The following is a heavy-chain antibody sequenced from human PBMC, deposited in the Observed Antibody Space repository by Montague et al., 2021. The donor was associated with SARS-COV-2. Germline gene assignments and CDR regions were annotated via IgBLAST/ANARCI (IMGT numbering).Heavy chain of an antibody. Sequence: SETLSLTCTVSGDSISYFCWSWIRQPAGKGLEWIGRVSASGSTNYNPSPNSGVTMSVDTSKKQFSLRLSPVTAADTAVYFCARDVVAAPGTFDYWGQGTLVTVSS. J-gene: IGHJ4*02. CDR1: GDSISYFC. D-gene: IGHD6-13*01. V-gene: IGHV4-4*07. CDR2: VSASGST. CDR3: ARDVVAAPGTFDY.